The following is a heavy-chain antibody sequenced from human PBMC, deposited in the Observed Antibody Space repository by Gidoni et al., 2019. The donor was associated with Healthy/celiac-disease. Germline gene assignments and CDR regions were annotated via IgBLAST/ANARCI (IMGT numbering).Heavy chain of an antibody. CDR1: VGSISSGGYY. CDR3: ARDDHYGDYVYFDL. V-gene: IGHV4-31*03. D-gene: IGHD4-17*01. J-gene: IGHJ2*01. Sequence: QVQLQESGPGLVKPSQTLSLTCTVSVGSISSGGYYWSWIRQHPGKGLEWIGYIYYSGSTYYNPSLKSRVTISVDTSKNQFSLKLSSVTAADTAVYYCARDDHYGDYVYFDLWGRGTLVTVSS. CDR2: IYYSGST.